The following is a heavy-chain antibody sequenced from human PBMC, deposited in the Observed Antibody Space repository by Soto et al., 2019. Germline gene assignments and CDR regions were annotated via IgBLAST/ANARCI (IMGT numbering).Heavy chain of an antibody. CDR2: ISGSGGNT. Sequence: PGGSLRLSCVASGFTFSSFAMSWVRQAPGKGLEWVSAISGSGGNTYYADSVTGRFTISRDNSKNTLYLQMNSLRAEDTAVYYCTKEWGRPLDYWGQGTPVTVSS. J-gene: IGHJ4*02. CDR3: TKEWGRPLDY. V-gene: IGHV3-23*01. D-gene: IGHD7-27*01. CDR1: GFTFSSFA.